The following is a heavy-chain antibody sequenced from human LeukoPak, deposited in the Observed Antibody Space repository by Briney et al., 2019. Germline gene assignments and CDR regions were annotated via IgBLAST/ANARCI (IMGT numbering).Heavy chain of an antibody. CDR3: ARDRKGAKDFDY. J-gene: IGHJ4*02. CDR2: ISSSSTI. D-gene: IGHD1-26*01. V-gene: IGHV3-48*04. CDR1: GFTFSSYS. Sequence: GGSLRLSCAASGFTFSSYSMNWVRQAPGKGLEWVSYISSSSTIYYADSVKGRFTISRDNAKNSLYLQMNSLRAEDTAVYYCARDRKGAKDFDYWGQGTLVTVSS.